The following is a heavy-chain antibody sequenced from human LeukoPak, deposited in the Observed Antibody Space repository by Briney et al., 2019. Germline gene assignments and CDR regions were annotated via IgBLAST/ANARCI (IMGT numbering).Heavy chain of an antibody. CDR2: LFSSGST. CDR3: ARNNSMVRGALDY. V-gene: IGHV4-39*01. J-gene: IGHJ4*01. CDR1: GGSMSSSSYYYY. D-gene: IGHD3-10*01. Sequence: SETLSLTCSVSGGSMSSSSYYYYWGWIRRPPGKGLEWIGSLFSSGSTYYNPSLKSRLTMSVDTSKNQFSMRLTSVTAADTAVYYCARNNSMVRGALDYWGQGILVTVSS.